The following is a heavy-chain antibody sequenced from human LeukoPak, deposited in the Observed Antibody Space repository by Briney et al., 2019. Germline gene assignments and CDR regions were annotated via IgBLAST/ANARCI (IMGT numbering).Heavy chain of an antibody. CDR2: INPNSGGT. CDR3: ARQYYYDSSGYTP. Sequence: EASVKVSCKASGYSFTGYYMHWVRQAPGQGLEWMGWINPNSGGTNYAQKFQDRVTMTRDTSMSTAYMELSGLRSDDTAIYYCARQYYYDSSGYTPWGQGTLVTVSS. CDR1: GYSFTGYY. V-gene: IGHV1-2*02. D-gene: IGHD3-22*01. J-gene: IGHJ5*02.